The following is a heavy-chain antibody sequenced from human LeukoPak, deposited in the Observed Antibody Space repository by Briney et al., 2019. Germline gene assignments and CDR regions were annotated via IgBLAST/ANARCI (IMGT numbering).Heavy chain of an antibody. Sequence: GGSLRLSCAASGFTFSSYSMNWVRQAPGKGLEWVSSISSSSSYIYYADSVKGRFTISRDNAKNSLYLQMNSLRAEDTAVYYCARDRPNYYGSDGHYYRRDGDYWGRGTLVSVSS. V-gene: IGHV3-21*01. J-gene: IGHJ4*02. CDR3: ARDRPNYYGSDGHYYRRDGDY. D-gene: IGHD3-22*01. CDR2: ISSSSSYI. CDR1: GFTFSSYS.